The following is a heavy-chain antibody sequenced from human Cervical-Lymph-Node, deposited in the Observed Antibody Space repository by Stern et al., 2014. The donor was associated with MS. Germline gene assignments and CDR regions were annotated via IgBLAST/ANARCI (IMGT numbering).Heavy chain of an antibody. J-gene: IGHJ4*02. CDR3: ARQRYFDY. Sequence: EVHLVESGPEVKRPGESLKISCQASGYTFTSYWIGWVRQMPGKGLEWIAIIFPGGFDIRYSPSFQGQVTISADKSSSTAYLQWNNLKASDTAIYYCARQRYFDYWGQGTLVTVSS. CDR2: IFPGGFDI. CDR1: GYTFTSYW. V-gene: IGHV5-51*01.